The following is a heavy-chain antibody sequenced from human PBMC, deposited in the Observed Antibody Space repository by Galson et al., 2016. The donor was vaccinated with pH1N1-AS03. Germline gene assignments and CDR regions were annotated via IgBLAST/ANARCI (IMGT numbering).Heavy chain of an antibody. Sequence: AASAFTFSRYGMHWVRQAPGKGLEWVAFIRSVGDIKFYADSVKGRFTISRDNSENTVHLQMNSLRAEDTAVYYCAKDIGDGHNYGADYWGQGTLVTVSS. CDR2: IRSVGDIK. CDR1: AFTFSRYG. J-gene: IGHJ4*02. CDR3: AKDIGDGHNYGADY. D-gene: IGHD5-24*01. V-gene: IGHV3-30*02.